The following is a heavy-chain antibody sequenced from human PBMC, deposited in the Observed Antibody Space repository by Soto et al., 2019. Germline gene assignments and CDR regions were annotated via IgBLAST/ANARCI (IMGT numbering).Heavy chain of an antibody. CDR1: GFTFSSYW. J-gene: IGHJ6*03. V-gene: IGHV3-7*01. D-gene: IGHD2-2*01. CDR3: ARATVVPAAIVLPYYYYYYMDV. CDR2: IKQDGSEK. Sequence: PGGSLRLSCAASGFTFSSYWMSWVRQAPGKGLEWVANIKQDGSEKYYVDSVKGRSTISRDNAKNSLYLQMNSLRAEDTAVYYCARATVVPAAIVLPYYYYYYMDVWGKGTTVTVSS.